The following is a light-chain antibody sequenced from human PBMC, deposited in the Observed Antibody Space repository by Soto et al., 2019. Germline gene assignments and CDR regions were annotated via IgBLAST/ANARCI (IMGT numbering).Light chain of an antibody. V-gene: IGKV1-27*01. Sequence: DIQMTQSPSSLSASVGDRVTITCRASQGISNSFAWYQQNAGKSPKLLIYAASDLQSGVPSRFSGSGSGTDFSLTISSLQPEDVATYYCQTYNSARVTFGGGTKVAIK. CDR2: AAS. CDR1: QGISNS. J-gene: IGKJ4*01. CDR3: QTYNSARVT.